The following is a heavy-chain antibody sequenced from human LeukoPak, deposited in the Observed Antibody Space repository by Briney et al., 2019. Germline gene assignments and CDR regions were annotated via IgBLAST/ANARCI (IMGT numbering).Heavy chain of an antibody. V-gene: IGHV3-30-3*01. CDR3: ARGPSVGAATPDY. CDR1: GFTFSSYA. CDR2: ISYDGSNK. D-gene: IGHD6-25*01. Sequence: QPGRSLRLSCAASGFTFSSYAMHWVRQAPGKGLEWVAVISYDGSNKYYADSVKGRFTISRDNSKNTLYLQMNSLRAEDTAVYYCARGPSVGAATPDYWGQGTLATVSS. J-gene: IGHJ4*02.